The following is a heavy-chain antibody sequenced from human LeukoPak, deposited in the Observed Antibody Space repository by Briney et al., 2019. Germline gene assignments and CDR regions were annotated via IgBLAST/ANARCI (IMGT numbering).Heavy chain of an antibody. V-gene: IGHV3-23*01. D-gene: IGHD6-19*01. CDR1: GFTFSSYA. Sequence: PGGSLRLSCAASGFTFSSYAMSCVRQAPGKGREWVSAISGSGGSTYYADSVKGRFTISRDNSKNTLYLQMNSLRAEDTAVYYCAKSSVPSIAVAGTDYWGQGTLVTVSS. CDR3: AKSSVPSIAVAGTDY. CDR2: ISGSGGST. J-gene: IGHJ4*02.